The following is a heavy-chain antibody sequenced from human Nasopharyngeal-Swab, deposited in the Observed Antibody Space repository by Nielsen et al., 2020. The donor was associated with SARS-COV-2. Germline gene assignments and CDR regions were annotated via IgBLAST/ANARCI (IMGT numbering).Heavy chain of an antibody. CDR3: ARSAGGGYYYGMDV. CDR2: ISGSGGST. Sequence: GESLKISCAASGFTFSSYAMSWVRQAPGKGLEWVSAISGSGGSTYYADSVKGRFTISRDNSKNTLYLQMNSLRAEDTAVYYCARSAGGGYYYGMDVWGQGTTVTVSS. CDR1: GFTFSSYA. D-gene: IGHD3-16*01. J-gene: IGHJ6*02. V-gene: IGHV3-23*01.